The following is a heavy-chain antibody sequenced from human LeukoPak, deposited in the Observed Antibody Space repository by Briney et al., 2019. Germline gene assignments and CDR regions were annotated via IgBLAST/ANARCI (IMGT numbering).Heavy chain of an antibody. CDR1: GFTFSDYA. J-gene: IGHJ5*01. CDR2: IGWDRGSP. V-gene: IGHV3-9*01. Sequence: GGSLRLSCAASGFTFSDYAMHWLRQAPGKGLGWVAGIGWDRGSPDYAGSVKGRFTISRDNAGSTLFLEMTSLRREDTGLYYCAKDIVASVLPGYYGGFDSWGQGTRVTVSS. D-gene: IGHD3-9*01. CDR3: AKDIVASVLPGYYGGFDS.